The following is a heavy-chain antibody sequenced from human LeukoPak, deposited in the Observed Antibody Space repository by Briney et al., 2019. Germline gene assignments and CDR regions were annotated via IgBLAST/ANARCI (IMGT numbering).Heavy chain of an antibody. CDR2: ISSSSSTI. D-gene: IGHD3-9*01. J-gene: IGHJ4*02. CDR3: ARENAYYDILTGYYYFDY. CDR1: GFTFSSYS. V-gene: IGHV3-48*01. Sequence: PGGSLRLSCAASGFTFSSYSMNWVRQAPGKGLEWVSYISSSSSTIYYADSVKGRFTISRDNAKNSLYLQMNSLRAEDTAVYYCARENAYYDILTGYYYFDYWGQGTLVTVSS.